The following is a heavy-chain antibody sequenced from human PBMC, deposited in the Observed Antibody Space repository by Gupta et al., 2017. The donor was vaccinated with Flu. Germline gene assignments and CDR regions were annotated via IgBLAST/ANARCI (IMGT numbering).Heavy chain of an antibody. CDR3: ARGGSTWYRNYMDV. CDR2: INHGGST. Sequence: QMQLQQWGAGLLKPSETLSLTCAVYGGPFRGYFWNWIRQSPGKGLEWIGRINHGGSTNYSPSLQSRVSISIDTSRNQLSLNLTSPTAADTAVYYCARGGSTWYRNYMDVWGKGTQVTVSS. J-gene: IGHJ6*03. D-gene: IGHD6-13*01. V-gene: IGHV4-34*01. CDR1: GGPFRGYF.